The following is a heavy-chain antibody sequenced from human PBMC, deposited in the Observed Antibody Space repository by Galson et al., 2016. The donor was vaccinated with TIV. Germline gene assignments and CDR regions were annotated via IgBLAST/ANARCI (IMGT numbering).Heavy chain of an antibody. V-gene: IGHV1-69*13. Sequence: SVKVSCKASGGTFSSYAISWVRQAPGQGLEWMGGIIPIFGTANYAQKFQGRVTITADESTSTASMELSSLRSEDTAVFYCARSEYSYGKYYYYYYMDVWGKGTTVIVSS. D-gene: IGHD5-18*01. CDR3: ARSEYSYGKYYYYYYMDV. CDR2: IIPIFGTA. J-gene: IGHJ6*03. CDR1: GGTFSSYA.